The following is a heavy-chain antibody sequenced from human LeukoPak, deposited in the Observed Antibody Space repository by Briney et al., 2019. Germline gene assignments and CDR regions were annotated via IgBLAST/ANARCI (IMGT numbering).Heavy chain of an antibody. CDR3: ASNYYGSGSYFHYFDY. D-gene: IGHD3-10*01. V-gene: IGHV3-30*04. CDR2: ISYDGSNK. Sequence: PGGSLRLSCAASGFTFSSYAMHWVRQAPGKGLEWVAVISYDGSNKYYADSVKGRFTISRDNSKNTLYLQMNSLRAEDTAVYYCASNYYGSGSYFHYFDYWGQGTLVTVSS. J-gene: IGHJ4*02. CDR1: GFTFSSYA.